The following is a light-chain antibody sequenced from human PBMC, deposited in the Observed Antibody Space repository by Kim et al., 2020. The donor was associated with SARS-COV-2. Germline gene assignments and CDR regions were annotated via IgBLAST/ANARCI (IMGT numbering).Light chain of an antibody. CDR3: NSRDSSGNHLVV. J-gene: IGLJ2*01. V-gene: IGLV3-19*01. CDR2: GKN. Sequence: LGQTVRITCQGDSLRSYYASWYQQKPGQAPVLVIYGKNNRPSGIPDRFSGSSSGNTASLTITGAQAEDEADYYCNSRDSSGNHLVVFGGGTQMTVL. CDR1: SLRSYY.